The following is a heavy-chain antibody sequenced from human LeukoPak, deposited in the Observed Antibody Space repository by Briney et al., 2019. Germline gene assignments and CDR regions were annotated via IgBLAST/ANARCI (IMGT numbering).Heavy chain of an antibody. CDR1: GGTFSSYA. CDR2: IIPIFGTA. D-gene: IGHD1-1*01. V-gene: IGHV1-69*13. J-gene: IGHJ6*04. CDR3: ASVVRSGTTNYYYYGMDV. Sequence: PSVKVSCKTSGGTFSSYAISWVRQAPGQGLEWMGGIIPIFGTANYAQKFQGRVTITADESTSTAYMELSSLRSEDTAVYYCASVVRSGTTNYYYYGMDVWGKGTTVTVSS.